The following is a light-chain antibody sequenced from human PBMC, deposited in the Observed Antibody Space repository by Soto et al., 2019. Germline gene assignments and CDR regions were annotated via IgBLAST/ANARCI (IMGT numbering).Light chain of an antibody. V-gene: IGKV3-20*01. J-gene: IGKJ1*01. CDR3: QQYGSSPCT. CDR2: GAS. Sequence: EIVMTQSPATPSVSPGERATLSCRASQSVSSSYLAWYQQKPGQAPRPLIYGASSRAIGIPDRFSGSGSGTDFTLTISRVEHGDLSVYYCQQYGSSPCTFGQGTKVESK. CDR1: QSVSSSY.